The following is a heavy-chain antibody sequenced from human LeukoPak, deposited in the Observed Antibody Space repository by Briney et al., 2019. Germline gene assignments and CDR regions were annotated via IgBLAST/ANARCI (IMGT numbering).Heavy chain of an antibody. D-gene: IGHD3-3*01. V-gene: IGHV3-53*01. CDR2: IYSGGST. CDR3: ARTYYDFWSGSQGFYYFDY. CDR1: GFTVSSSY. Sequence: GGSLRLSCAASGFTVSSSYMSWVRQAPGKGLEWVSVIYSGGSTYYADSVKGRFTISRDNSKNTLYLQMNSLRAEDTAVYYCARTYYDFWSGSQGFYYFDYWGQGTLVTVSS. J-gene: IGHJ4*02.